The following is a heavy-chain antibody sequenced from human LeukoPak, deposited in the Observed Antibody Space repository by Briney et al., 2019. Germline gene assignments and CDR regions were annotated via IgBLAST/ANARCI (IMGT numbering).Heavy chain of an antibody. CDR1: GGSISSYY. D-gene: IGHD3-22*01. Sequence: SETLSLTCTVSGGSISSYYWSWIRQPPGKGLEWIGYIYYSGSTNYNPSLKSRVTISVDTSKNQFSLRLSSVTAADTAVYYCARSAGRYYYDLPVIWGEGKTVAVSS. V-gene: IGHV4-59*01. J-gene: IGHJ3*02. CDR3: ARSAGRYYYDLPVI. CDR2: IYYSGST.